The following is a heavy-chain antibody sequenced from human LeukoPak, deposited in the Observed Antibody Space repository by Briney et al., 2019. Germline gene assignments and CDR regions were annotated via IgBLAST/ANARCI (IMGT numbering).Heavy chain of an antibody. Sequence: GESLKISCRGYSFTNYWIGWVRQMPGKGLEWMALINYANSDTRYSPSFQGQVIVSVDRSITTAYLELSSLKASDTAMYYCARQPVGEQSDYWGQGTLVTVSS. CDR2: INYANSDT. D-gene: IGHD3-10*01. CDR1: YSFTNYW. J-gene: IGHJ4*02. CDR3: ARQPVGEQSDY. V-gene: IGHV5-51*01.